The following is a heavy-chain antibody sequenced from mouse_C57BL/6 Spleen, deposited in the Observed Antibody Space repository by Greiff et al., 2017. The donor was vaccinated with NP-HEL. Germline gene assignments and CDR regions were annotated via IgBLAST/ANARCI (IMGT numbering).Heavy chain of an antibody. Sequence: VKLQQPGAELVKPGASVKLSCKASGYTFTSYWMQWVKQRPGQGLEWIGEIDPSDSYTNYNQKFKGKATLTVDTSSSTAYMQLSSLTSEDSAVYYCARSPHWGQGTLVTVSA. CDR2: IDPSDSYT. V-gene: IGHV1-50*01. J-gene: IGHJ3*01. CDR3: ARSPH. CDR1: GYTFTSYW.